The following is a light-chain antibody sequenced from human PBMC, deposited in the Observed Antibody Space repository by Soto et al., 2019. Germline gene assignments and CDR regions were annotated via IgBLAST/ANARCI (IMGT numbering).Light chain of an antibody. CDR1: SSDVGGYNY. V-gene: IGLV2-8*01. CDR2: GVS. J-gene: IGLJ2*01. Sequence: QSALTQPPSASGSPGQSVTISCTGTSSDVGGYNYVSWYQHHPGKAPKVMIYGVSKRPSGVPDRFSGSKSGNTASLTVSGLQAEDEADYYCSSYAGSNGVVFGGGTKLTVL. CDR3: SSYAGSNGVV.